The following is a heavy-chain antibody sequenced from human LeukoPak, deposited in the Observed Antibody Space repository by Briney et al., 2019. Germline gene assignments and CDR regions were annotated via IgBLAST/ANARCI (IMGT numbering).Heavy chain of an antibody. CDR2: IIPILGIA. CDR3: ARTPNRGPPTTYYYYYYGMDV. D-gene: IGHD1-14*01. CDR1: GGTFSSYA. J-gene: IGHJ6*02. Sequence: SVKVSCKASGGTFSSYAISWVRQAPGQGLEWMGRIIPILGIANYAQKFQGRVTITADKSTSTAYMELSSLRSEDTAVYYCARTPNRGPPTTYYYYYYGMDVWGQGTTVTVSS. V-gene: IGHV1-69*04.